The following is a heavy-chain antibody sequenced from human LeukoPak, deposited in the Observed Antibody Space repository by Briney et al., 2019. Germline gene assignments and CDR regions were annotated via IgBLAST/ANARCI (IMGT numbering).Heavy chain of an antibody. CDR3: ARAAHCGAPYYYDSSCNFDY. CDR2: IYYSGST. J-gene: IGHJ4*02. D-gene: IGHD3-22*01. Sequence: SETLSLTCTVSGGSISSGGYYWSWIRQHPGKGLEWIGYIYYSGSTYYNPSLKSRVTISVDTSKNQFSLKLSSVTAADTAVYYCARAAHCGAPYYYDSSCNFDYWGQGTLVTVSS. V-gene: IGHV4-31*03. CDR1: GGSISSGGYY.